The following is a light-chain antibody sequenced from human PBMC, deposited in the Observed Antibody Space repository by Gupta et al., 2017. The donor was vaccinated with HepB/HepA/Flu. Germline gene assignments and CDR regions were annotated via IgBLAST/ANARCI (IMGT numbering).Light chain of an antibody. CDR1: QSVGTY. CDR3: QQYGRSLF. V-gene: IGKV3-20*01. CDR2: DAS. J-gene: IGKJ3*01. Sequence: EIVLTQSPGTLSLSPGERATLSCRASQSVGTYLAWYQQKPGQAPRLLIFDASSRITGIPDRFIGSGSGTDFTLTISRREPEDFAVYYCQQYGRSLFFGPGTNLNIK.